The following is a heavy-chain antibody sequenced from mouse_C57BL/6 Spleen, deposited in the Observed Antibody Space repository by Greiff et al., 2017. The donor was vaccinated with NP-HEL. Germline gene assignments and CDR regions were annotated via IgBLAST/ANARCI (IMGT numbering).Heavy chain of an antibody. CDR2: IYPGDGDT. CDR3: ARSGDYYFDY. J-gene: IGHJ2*01. CDR1: GYAFSSSW. V-gene: IGHV1-82*01. D-gene: IGHD3-1*01. Sequence: QVQLQHSGPELVKPGASVKISCKASGYAFSSSWMDWVKQRPGKGLVWIGRIYPGDGDTNYNGKFKGKATLTADKSSSTAYMQLSSLTSEDSAVYFCARSGDYYFDYWGQGTTLTVSS.